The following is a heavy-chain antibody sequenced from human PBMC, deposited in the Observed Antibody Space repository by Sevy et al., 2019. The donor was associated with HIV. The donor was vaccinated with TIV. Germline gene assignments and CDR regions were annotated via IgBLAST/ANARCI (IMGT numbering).Heavy chain of an antibody. J-gene: IGHJ4*02. CDR1: GGSITSLY. V-gene: IGHV4-59*08. D-gene: IGHD1-26*01. Sequence: SETLSLTCTVSGGSITSLYWNWSRQPPGKGLEWIANIYYNGHINYNPTLKSRVTLSLDTSKNPFSLRLSSVTAADTAMYYCAGENAWGRGYSWGQGTLVTVSS. CDR2: IYYNGHI. CDR3: AGENAWGRGYS.